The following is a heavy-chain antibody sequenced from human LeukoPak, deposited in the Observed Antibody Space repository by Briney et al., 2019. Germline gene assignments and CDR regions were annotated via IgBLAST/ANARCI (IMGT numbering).Heavy chain of an antibody. CDR2: IYYSVST. D-gene: IGHD3-10*01. J-gene: IGHJ6*02. V-gene: IGHV4-61*01. Sequence: SETLSLTCTVSGGSISSSSYYWGWIRQPPGKGREWNGYIYYSVSTNYNPSLKSRVTISVDTSKNQFSLKLSSVNAADTAVYYCARDRGYGMDVWGQETTVTVSS. CDR3: ARDRGYGMDV. CDR1: GGSISSSSYY.